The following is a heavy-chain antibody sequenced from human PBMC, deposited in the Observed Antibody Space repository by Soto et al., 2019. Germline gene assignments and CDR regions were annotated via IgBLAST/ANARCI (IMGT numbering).Heavy chain of an antibody. Sequence: SETLSLTCAVSGGSISSSNWWSWVRQPPGKGLEWIGEIYHSGSTNYNPSLKSRVTISVDKSKNQFSLKLSSVTAAETAVYYCARVGYSYGYYFDYWGQGTLVTVSS. D-gene: IGHD5-18*01. CDR1: GGSISSSNW. V-gene: IGHV4-4*02. J-gene: IGHJ4*02. CDR3: ARVGYSYGYYFDY. CDR2: IYHSGST.